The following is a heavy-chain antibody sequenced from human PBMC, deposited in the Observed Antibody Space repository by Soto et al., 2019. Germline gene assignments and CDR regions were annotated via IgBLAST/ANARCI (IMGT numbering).Heavy chain of an antibody. D-gene: IGHD3-9*01. CDR3: AKGDYDILTGYPNPLDY. V-gene: IGHV3-30*18. J-gene: IGHJ4*02. Sequence: QVQLVESGGGVVQPGRSLRLSCAASGFTFSSYGMHWVRQAPGKGLEWVAVISYDGSNKYYADSVKGRFTISRDNSKNTLYLQMNSLRAEDTAVYYCAKGDYDILTGYPNPLDYWGQGTLVTVSS. CDR1: GFTFSSYG. CDR2: ISYDGSNK.